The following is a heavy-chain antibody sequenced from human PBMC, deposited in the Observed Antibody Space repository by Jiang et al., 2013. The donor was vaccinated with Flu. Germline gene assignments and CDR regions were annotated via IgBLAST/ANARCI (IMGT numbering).Heavy chain of an antibody. J-gene: IGHJ4*02. CDR1: GFTVSSNY. Sequence: VQLLESGGGLIQPGGSLRLSCAASGFTVSSNYMSWVRQAPGKGLEWVSVIYSGGSTYYADSVKGRFTISRDNSKNTLYLQMNSLRAEDTAVYYCARGGHSSGYSASFDYWGQGTLVTVSS. V-gene: IGHV3-53*01. CDR3: ARGGHSSGYSASFDY. D-gene: IGHD3-22*01. CDR2: IYSGGST.